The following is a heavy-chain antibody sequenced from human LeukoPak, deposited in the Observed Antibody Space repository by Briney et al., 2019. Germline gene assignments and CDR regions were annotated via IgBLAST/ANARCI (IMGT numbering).Heavy chain of an antibody. J-gene: IGHJ3*02. CDR3: ARSITIFGVVIGGDAFDI. CDR2: ISSSSYI. D-gene: IGHD3-3*01. CDR1: GFTFSSYS. Sequence: GGSLRLSCAASGFTFSSYSMNWVRQAPGKGLEWVSSISSSSYIYYADSVKGRFTISRDNAKNSLYLQMNSLRAEDTAVYYCARSITIFGVVIGGDAFDIWGQGTMVTVSS. V-gene: IGHV3-21*01.